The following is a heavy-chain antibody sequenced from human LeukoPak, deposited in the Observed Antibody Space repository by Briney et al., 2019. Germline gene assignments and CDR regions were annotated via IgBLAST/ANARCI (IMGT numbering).Heavy chain of an antibody. V-gene: IGHV3-23*01. Sequence: PSGGSLRLSCAASGFTFSSYAMSWVRQAPGKGLECISGFSGSGGSTYYADSVKGRFTISRDNSKNTLYLQMSSLRSEDTAVYYCASGYGGNKFAPWGQGTLVTVSS. CDR2: FSGSGGST. CDR3: ASGYGGNKFAP. D-gene: IGHD4-23*01. J-gene: IGHJ5*02. CDR1: GFTFSSYA.